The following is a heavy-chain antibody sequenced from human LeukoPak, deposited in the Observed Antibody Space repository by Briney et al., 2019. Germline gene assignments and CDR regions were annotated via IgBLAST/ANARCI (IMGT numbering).Heavy chain of an antibody. J-gene: IGHJ6*02. CDR3: ARGPGYSGYSLRYYYGMDV. V-gene: IGHV4-34*01. CDR1: GGSFSGYY. Sequence: SETLSLTCAVYGGSFSGYYWSWIRQPPGKGLEWIGEINDSGSTNYNPSLKSRVTISVDTSKNQFSLKLSSVTAADTAAYYCARGPGYSGYSLRYYYGMDVWGQGTTVTVSS. D-gene: IGHD5-12*01. CDR2: INDSGST.